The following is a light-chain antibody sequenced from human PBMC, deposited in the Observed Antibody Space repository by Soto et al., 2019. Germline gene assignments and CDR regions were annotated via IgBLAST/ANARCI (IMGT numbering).Light chain of an antibody. CDR2: DAS. Sequence: DIQMTQSPSTLSASVGDRVTITCRASQRMSGFLAWYQQKPGKAPQLLISDASSLESGVPSRFSGGGSGTAFTLTISSLQPEDFATYYCQQYGSSSWTFGQGTKVDIK. CDR3: QQYGSSSWT. J-gene: IGKJ1*01. CDR1: QRMSGF. V-gene: IGKV1-5*01.